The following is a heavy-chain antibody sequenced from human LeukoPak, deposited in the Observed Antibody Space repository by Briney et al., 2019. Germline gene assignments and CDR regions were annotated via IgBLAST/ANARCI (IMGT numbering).Heavy chain of an antibody. J-gene: IGHJ4*02. D-gene: IGHD2-21*01. CDR2: INPTSGGT. CDR3: ARGHSGDGYHFDY. V-gene: IGHV1-2*02. CDR1: GYTFTDYY. Sequence: ASVKVSCKASGYTFTDYYVNWVRQAPGQGLEWVGWINPTSGGTFYAQKFQGRVTLTRDTSINTAYMDLSSLRYDDTAIYYCARGHSGDGYHFDYWGQGTLVAVSS.